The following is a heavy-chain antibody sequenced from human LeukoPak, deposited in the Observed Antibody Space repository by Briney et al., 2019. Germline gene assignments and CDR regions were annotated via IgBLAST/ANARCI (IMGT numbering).Heavy chain of an antibody. CDR3: ARDTDLPNDY. V-gene: IGHV3-48*01. Sequence: GSLRLSCAASGFTFSSYSMNWVRQAPGKGLEWVSYISSSSSTIYYADSVKGRFTISRDNAKNSLYLQMNSLRAEDTAVYYCARDTDLPNDYWGHRTLVTVSS. CDR1: GFTFSSYS. D-gene: IGHD2-8*02. CDR2: ISSSSSTI. J-gene: IGHJ4*01.